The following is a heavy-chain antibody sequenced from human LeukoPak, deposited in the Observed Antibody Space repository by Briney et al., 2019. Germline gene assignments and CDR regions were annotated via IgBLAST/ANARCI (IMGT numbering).Heavy chain of an antibody. Sequence: SETLSLTCTVSGYSISSGYYWGWIRQPPGKGLEWIGSIYHSGSTYYNPSLKSRVTISVDTSKNQFSLKLSSVTAADTAVYYCAAGDGYNLDYWGQGTPVTVAS. D-gene: IGHD5-24*01. V-gene: IGHV4-38-2*02. CDR2: IYHSGST. CDR1: GYSISSGYY. J-gene: IGHJ4*02. CDR3: AAGDGYNLDY.